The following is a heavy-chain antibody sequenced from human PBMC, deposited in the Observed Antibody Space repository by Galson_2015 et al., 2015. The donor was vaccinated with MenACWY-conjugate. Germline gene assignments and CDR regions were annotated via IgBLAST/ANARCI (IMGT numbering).Heavy chain of an antibody. D-gene: IGHD3-9*01. CDR2: ISGSGGST. V-gene: IGHV3-23*01. CDR3: AKEHILTGYSPGTHAFDI. CDR1: GFTFSSYA. J-gene: IGHJ3*02. Sequence: SLRLSCAASGFTFSSYAMSWVRQAPGKGLEWVSAISGSGGSTYYADSVKGRFTISRDNSKNMLYLQMNSLRAEDTAVYYCAKEHILTGYSPGTHAFDIWGQGTMVTVSS.